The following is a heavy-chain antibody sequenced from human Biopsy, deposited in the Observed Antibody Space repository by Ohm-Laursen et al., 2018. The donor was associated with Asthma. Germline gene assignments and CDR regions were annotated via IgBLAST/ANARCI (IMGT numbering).Heavy chain of an antibody. D-gene: IGHD1-26*01. CDR1: GFTFSNYG. V-gene: IGHV3-30*18. Sequence: SFRLSCAAPGFTFSNYGMHWVRQAPGKGLEWVAVISFDGSNKDYADSVKGRFTISRDNSKNTLHLEMNSLRVEDTAVYYCPKDVFPGWELRRGPDYWGQGTLVTVSS. J-gene: IGHJ4*02. CDR3: PKDVFPGWELRRGPDY. CDR2: ISFDGSNK.